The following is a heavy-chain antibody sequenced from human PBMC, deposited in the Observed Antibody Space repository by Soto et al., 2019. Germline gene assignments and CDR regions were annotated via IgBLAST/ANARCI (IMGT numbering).Heavy chain of an antibody. D-gene: IGHD2-2*01. V-gene: IGHV1-3*01. CDR1: GYTFTSYA. CDR3: ARETVPAAIYYYYYYMDV. J-gene: IGHJ6*03. CDR2: INAGNGNT. Sequence: ASVKVSCKASGYTFTSYAMHWVRQAPGQRLEWMGWINAGNGNTKYSQKFQGRVTITRDTSASTAYMELSSLRSEDTAVYYCARETVPAAIYYYYYYMDVWGKGTTVTVSS.